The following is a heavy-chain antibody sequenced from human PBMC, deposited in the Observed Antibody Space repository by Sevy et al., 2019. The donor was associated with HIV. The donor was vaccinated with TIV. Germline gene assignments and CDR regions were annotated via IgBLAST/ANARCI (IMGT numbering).Heavy chain of an antibody. V-gene: IGHV3-48*03. Sequence: GSLRLSCTASGFTFSSYDMNWVRQAPGKGLEWVSKISSSGSSIYYADSVKGRFTISRDNAKNSLNLQMNSLRAEDTAGYYCTRNGGAFDNGFDPWGQGTLVTVSS. CDR1: GFTFSSYD. CDR3: TRNGGAFDNGFDP. D-gene: IGHD2-8*01. CDR2: ISSSGSSI. J-gene: IGHJ5*02.